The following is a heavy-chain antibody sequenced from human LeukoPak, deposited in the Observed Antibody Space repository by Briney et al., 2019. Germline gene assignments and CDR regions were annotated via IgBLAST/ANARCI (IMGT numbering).Heavy chain of an antibody. CDR3: ARDLPRIAARAFGAFDI. Sequence: GGSLRLSCAASGFTFSSYSMNWVRQAPGKGLEWVSSISSSSSYIYYADSVKGRFTISRDNAKNSLYLQMNSLRAEDTAVYYCARDLPRIAARAFGAFDIWGQGTMVTVSS. CDR1: GFTFSSYS. CDR2: ISSSSSYI. V-gene: IGHV3-21*01. J-gene: IGHJ3*02. D-gene: IGHD6-6*01.